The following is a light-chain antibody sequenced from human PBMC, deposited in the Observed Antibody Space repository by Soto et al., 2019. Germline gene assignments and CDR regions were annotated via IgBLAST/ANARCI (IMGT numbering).Light chain of an antibody. J-gene: IGKJ1*01. CDR3: QQYGSIPWT. V-gene: IGKV3-20*01. CDR1: QSVSNNY. Sequence: ENVLTQSPGTLSLSPGERATLSCRASQSVSNNYLAWYQRKPGQAPRPLIYGASSRVPGIPDRFSGGGSGTDFTLTISRLAPEDFAVYYCQQYGSIPWTFGQGTKVEIK. CDR2: GAS.